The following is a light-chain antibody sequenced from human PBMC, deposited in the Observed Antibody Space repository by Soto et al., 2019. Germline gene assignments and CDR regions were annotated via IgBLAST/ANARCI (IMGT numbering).Light chain of an antibody. Sequence: EIVMTQSPATLSVSPGERATLSCRASQSVTTNLAWYQQKPGQAPRLLIYGASTRATGIPARFSGSGSGTEFTLTISRLQSDDFAVYYCQQYTNRPPWTFGQGTRV. CDR1: QSVTTN. CDR3: QQYTNRPPWT. CDR2: GAS. V-gene: IGKV3-15*01. J-gene: IGKJ1*01.